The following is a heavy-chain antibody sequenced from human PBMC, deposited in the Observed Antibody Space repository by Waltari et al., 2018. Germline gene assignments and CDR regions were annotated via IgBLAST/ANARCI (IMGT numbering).Heavy chain of an antibody. V-gene: IGHV4-30-4*08. CDR1: GGSISSGDYY. CDR2: IYYRGST. CDR3: ARMRGGGLTYYYYGMDV. Sequence: QVQLQESGPGLVKPSQTLSLTCTVPGGSISSGDYYWSWIRQPPGKGLEWIGYIYYRGSTYYNPSLKSRVTISVDTSKNQFSLKLSSVTAADTAVYYCARMRGGGLTYYYYGMDVWGQGTTVTVSS. J-gene: IGHJ6*02. D-gene: IGHD2-15*01.